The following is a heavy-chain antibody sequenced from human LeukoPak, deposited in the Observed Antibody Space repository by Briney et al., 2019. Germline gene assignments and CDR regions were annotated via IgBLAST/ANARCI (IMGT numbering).Heavy chain of an antibody. D-gene: IGHD2-2*03. V-gene: IGHV1-18*01. CDR2: MSAYTDKT. J-gene: IGHJ6*02. CDR1: GYTFGSYG. CDR3: ARIGYCDSKSCAGDFYDQYGMDV. Sequence: ASVKVSRKTSGYTFGSYGIHWVRQAPAQGLEGMGWMSAYTDKTKYGQKFQGRGTMIKDTSTSTVYIELSSLRSGDTAVYYCARIGYCDSKSCAGDFYDQYGMDVWGQGTTFTASS.